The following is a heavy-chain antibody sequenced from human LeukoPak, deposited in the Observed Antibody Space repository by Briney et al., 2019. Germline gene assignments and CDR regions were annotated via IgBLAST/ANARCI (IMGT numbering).Heavy chain of an antibody. CDR2: LYSGSST. Sequence: WGSLRLACAASGFTVSTNYMNWVRQAPGKGLEWVSILYSGSSTYYADSVEGRFTTSRDSSKNTLFLQMNDLRAEDTAVYYCARVGDHFHWYLDLWGRGTLVTVSS. J-gene: IGHJ2*01. CDR3: ARVGDHFHWYLDL. V-gene: IGHV3-53*01. CDR1: GFTVSTNY. D-gene: IGHD3-3*02.